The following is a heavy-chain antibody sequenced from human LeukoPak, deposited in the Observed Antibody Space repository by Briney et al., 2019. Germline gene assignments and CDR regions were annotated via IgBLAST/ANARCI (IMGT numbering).Heavy chain of an antibody. V-gene: IGHV3-49*04. CDR1: GFTFGDYA. Sequence: TGGSLRLSCTASGFTFGDYAMSWVRQAPGKGLEWVGFIRSKAYGGTTEYAASVNGRFTISRDDSKSIAYLQMNSLKTEDTAVYYCTRADYYYYYMDVWGKGTTVTVSS. CDR2: IRSKAYGGTT. J-gene: IGHJ6*03. CDR3: TRADYYYYYMDV.